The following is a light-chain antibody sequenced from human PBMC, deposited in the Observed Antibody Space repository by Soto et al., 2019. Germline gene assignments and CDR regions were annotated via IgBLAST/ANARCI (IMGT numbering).Light chain of an antibody. CDR1: QIVNNY. Sequence: MTQSPATLSVSAGARATLSLRARQIVNNYLAWYQQKPGQAPRLLIYGASNRATGIPDRFSGSGSGKDFTLTISRLEPEDFAVYYCQQYGTSGTFGGGTKVDIK. CDR3: QQYGTSGT. V-gene: IGKV3-20*01. J-gene: IGKJ4*02. CDR2: GAS.